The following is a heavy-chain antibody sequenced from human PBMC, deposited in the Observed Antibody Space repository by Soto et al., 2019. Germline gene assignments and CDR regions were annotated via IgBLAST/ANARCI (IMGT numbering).Heavy chain of an antibody. CDR2: ISYDGSNK. J-gene: IGHJ6*02. Sequence: QVQLVESGGGVVQPGRSLRLSCAASGFTFSSYAMHWVRQAPGKGLEWVAVISYDGSNKYYADSVKGRFTISRDNAKNSLYLQMNSLRAEDTAVYYCARDFSRPGLSGYDHYYYGMDVWGQGTTVTVSS. V-gene: IGHV3-30-3*01. D-gene: IGHD5-12*01. CDR1: GFTFSSYA. CDR3: ARDFSRPGLSGYDHYYYGMDV.